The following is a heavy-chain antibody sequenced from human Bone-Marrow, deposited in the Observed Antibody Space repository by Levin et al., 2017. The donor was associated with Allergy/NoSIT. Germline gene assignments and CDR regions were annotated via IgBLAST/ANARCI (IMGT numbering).Heavy chain of an antibody. D-gene: IGHD3-10*01. CDR2: IYYSGNT. V-gene: IGHV4-30-4*01. CDR3: ARHYGSGRWWFDP. J-gene: IGHJ5*02. Sequence: PSETLSLTCTVSGGSISSGDYYWSWIRQPPGKGLEWIGYIYYSGNTYYNPSLKSRVTISVDTSKNQFSLKLSSVTAADTAVYYCARHYGSGRWWFDPWGQGTLVTVSS. CDR1: GGSISSGDYY.